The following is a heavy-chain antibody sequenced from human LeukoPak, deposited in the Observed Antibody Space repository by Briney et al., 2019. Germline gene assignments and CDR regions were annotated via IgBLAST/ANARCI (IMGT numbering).Heavy chain of an antibody. J-gene: IGHJ4*02. CDR3: ARDAYSGFDKSFHFDY. CDR2: INPNSGAT. D-gene: IGHD5-12*01. Sequence: ASVKVSCKASGYTFTGYYIHWVRQAPGQGLEWMGWINPNSGATNYAQKFQDRVTMTRYASISTAYMELSSLRSDDTAVYYCARDAYSGFDKSFHFDYWGQGALLTVSS. CDR1: GYTFTGYY. V-gene: IGHV1-2*02.